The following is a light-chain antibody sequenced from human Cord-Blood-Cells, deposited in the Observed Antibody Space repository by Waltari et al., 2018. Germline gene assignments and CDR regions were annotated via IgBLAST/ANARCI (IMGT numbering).Light chain of an antibody. CDR2: VHS. CDR3: SSYTSSSTLV. Sequence: QSALTQPASVSGSPGQSITISCTGTSSDVGGYNYVSWYQQHPGKAHNLMIYVHSNRPSEVSNRFSGSKSGNTAYLTISGLQAEDEADYYCSSYTSSSTLVFGTGTKVTVL. V-gene: IGLV2-14*03. CDR1: SSDVGGYNY. J-gene: IGLJ1*01.